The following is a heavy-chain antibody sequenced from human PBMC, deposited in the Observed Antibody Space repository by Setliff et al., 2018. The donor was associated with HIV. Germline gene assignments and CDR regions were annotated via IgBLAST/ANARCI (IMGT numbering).Heavy chain of an antibody. CDR3: ARGHPIVPTGLVSFYFDH. CDR2: VNHSGST. D-gene: IGHD2-2*01. Sequence: SETLSLTCAVYGGSFSGYYWSWIRQPPGKGLEWIGEVNHSGSTNYNPSLKSRVTISVDMSKNQFSLKLSSVTAADTAVYYCARGHPIVPTGLVSFYFDHWGQGTLVTVSS. CDR1: GGSFSGYY. J-gene: IGHJ4*02. V-gene: IGHV4-34*01.